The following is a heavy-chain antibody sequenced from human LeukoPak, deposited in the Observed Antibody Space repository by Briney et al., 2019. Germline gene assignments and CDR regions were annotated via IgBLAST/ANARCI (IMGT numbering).Heavy chain of an antibody. V-gene: IGHV1-24*01. Sequence: ASVKVSRKVSGYTLIESSMHWVRQAPGKGLEWMGGIDTTNGETNYAQKFQGRVPMTEDTSTDTAYMELSRLRSEHTAVYYCATDQSLSGFPGHWGQGTLVTVSS. CDR1: GYTLIESS. CDR3: ATDQSLSGFPGH. CDR2: IDTTNGET. J-gene: IGHJ4*02. D-gene: IGHD1-14*01.